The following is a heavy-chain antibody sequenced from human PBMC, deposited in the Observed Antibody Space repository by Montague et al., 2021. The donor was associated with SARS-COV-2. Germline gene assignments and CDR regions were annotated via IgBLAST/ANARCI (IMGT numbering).Heavy chain of an antibody. CDR3: VRDQGRSNWNYSDY. CDR1: GGSISGYY. Sequence: SDTLSLTCTVAGGSISGYYWSWFRQSAGKGLEWIGRIYNSGSTSXNPSLKGRVTMSVDTSKNQFSLKLSSVTAADTAVYYCVRDQGRSNWNYSDYWGQGTLVTVSS. D-gene: IGHD1-20*01. V-gene: IGHV4-4*07. CDR2: IYNSGST. J-gene: IGHJ4*02.